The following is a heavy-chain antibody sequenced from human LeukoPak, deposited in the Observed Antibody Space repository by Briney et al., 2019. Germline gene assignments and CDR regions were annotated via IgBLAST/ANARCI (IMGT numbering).Heavy chain of an antibody. D-gene: IGHD1-26*01. CDR2: ISYDGSNK. CDR3: AKGGSGSFRGYYYGMDV. CDR1: GFTFSSYG. Sequence: GGSLRLSCAASGFTFSSYGMHWVRQAPGKGLEWVAVISYDGSNKYYADSVKGRFTISRDNSKNTLYLQMNSLRAEDTAVYYCAKGGSGSFRGYYYGMDVWGQGTTVTVSS. J-gene: IGHJ6*02. V-gene: IGHV3-30*18.